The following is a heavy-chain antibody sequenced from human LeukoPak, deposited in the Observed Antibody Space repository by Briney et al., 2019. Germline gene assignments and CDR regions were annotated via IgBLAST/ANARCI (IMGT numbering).Heavy chain of an antibody. CDR1: RFTFSNYA. CDR2: ISYDGNNQ. V-gene: IGHV3-30-3*01. CDR3: ARERGNAAFDM. D-gene: IGHD3-10*01. Sequence: GGALRLSCVASRFTFSNYAMHWVRQAPGQGLGWVDVISYDGNNQYYADSGKGRFIIYRDNSKITLYLQMNSRRAEDTAVYYCARERGNAAFDMGGEGPMVSVSS. J-gene: IGHJ3*02.